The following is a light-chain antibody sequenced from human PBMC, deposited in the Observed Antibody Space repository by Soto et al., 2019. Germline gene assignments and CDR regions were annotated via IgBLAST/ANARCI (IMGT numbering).Light chain of an antibody. Sequence: EIVLTQSPVTLSLSPGERATLSCRASQSVSSYLAWYQQKPGQAPRLLIYDASNRATGIPARFSGSGSGTDFTLTISSLEPEDFAVYYCQQRSNWPHHTFGQGTKLEIK. CDR3: QQRSNWPHHT. J-gene: IGKJ2*01. CDR2: DAS. CDR1: QSVSSY. V-gene: IGKV3-11*01.